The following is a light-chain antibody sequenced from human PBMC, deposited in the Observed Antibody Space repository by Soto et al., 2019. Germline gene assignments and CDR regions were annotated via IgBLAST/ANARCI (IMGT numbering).Light chain of an antibody. CDR1: QSVSSNY. J-gene: IGKJ1*01. Sequence: EIVLTQSPGTLSLSPGERATLSCRASQSVSSNYLAWYQQKRGQAPRLLIYGASGRATGIPTRFSGSGSGTDFTLTIRRLEPEDFAVYYCQQYDTSPRTFGQGTKVEI. CDR2: GAS. CDR3: QQYDTSPRT. V-gene: IGKV3-20*01.